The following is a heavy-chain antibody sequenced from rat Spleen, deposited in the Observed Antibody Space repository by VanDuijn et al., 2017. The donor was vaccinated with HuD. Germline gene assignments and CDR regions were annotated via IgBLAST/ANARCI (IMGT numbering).Heavy chain of an antibody. Sequence: EVQLQESGPGLVKPSQSLSLTCSVTGYSITSNYWGWIRKFPGNKMEWMGNISYSGSTSYNQSLKSRISITRDTSKNQFFLQLNSVTTEDTATYYCARHPYGAFDYWGQGVMVTVSS. CDR2: ISYSGST. D-gene: IGHD1-11*01. J-gene: IGHJ2*01. CDR1: GYSITSNY. CDR3: ARHPYGAFDY. V-gene: IGHV3-1*01.